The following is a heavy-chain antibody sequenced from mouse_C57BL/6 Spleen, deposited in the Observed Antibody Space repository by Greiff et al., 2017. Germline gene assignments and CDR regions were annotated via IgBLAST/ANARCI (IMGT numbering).Heavy chain of an antibody. CDR3: ARGGTTRYIDV. CDR1: GYTFTSYW. V-gene: IGHV1-53*01. J-gene: IGHJ1*03. D-gene: IGHD1-1*01. CDR2: INPSNGGT. Sequence: QVQLQQPGTELVKPGASVKLSCKASGYTFTSYWMHWVKQRPGQGLEWIGNINPSNGGTNYNEKFKSKATLPVDKSYSPAYMQLSGLTSGDSAVYFCARGGTTRYIDVGGTGTTVTVSS.